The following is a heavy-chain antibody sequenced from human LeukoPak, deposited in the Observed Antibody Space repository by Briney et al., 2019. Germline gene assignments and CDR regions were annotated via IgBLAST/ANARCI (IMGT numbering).Heavy chain of an antibody. CDR2: IYYSGST. V-gene: IGHV4-39*01. CDR1: GGSISSSSYY. CDR3: ARRERDGYNYGYYYGMDV. Sequence: SETLSLTCTVSGGSISSSSYYWGWIRQPPGKGLEWIGSIYYSGSTYYNPSLKSRVTISVDTSKNQFSLKLSSVTAADTAVYYCARRERDGYNYGYYYGMDVWGQGTTVTVSS. D-gene: IGHD5-24*01. J-gene: IGHJ6*02.